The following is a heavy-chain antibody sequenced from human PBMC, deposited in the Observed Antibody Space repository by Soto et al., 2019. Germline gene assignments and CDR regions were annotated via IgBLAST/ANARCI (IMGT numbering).Heavy chain of an antibody. CDR1: GGSFSGYY. Sequence: SETLSLTCAVYGGSFSGYYCSWIRQPPGKGLEWIGELNDSGSTNYNASLKSRVSISVDTSKNQFSPKLSSVTAADTAVYYCARGRGGVQHWGQGTLVTVSS. V-gene: IGHV4-34*01. CDR3: ARGRGGVQH. CDR2: LNDSGST. D-gene: IGHD3-10*01. J-gene: IGHJ1*01.